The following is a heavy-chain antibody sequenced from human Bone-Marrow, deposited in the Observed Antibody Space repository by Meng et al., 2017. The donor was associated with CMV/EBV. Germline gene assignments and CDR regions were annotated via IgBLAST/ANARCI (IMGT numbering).Heavy chain of an antibody. Sequence: KVSCKGSGYSFTSYWIGWVRQMPGKGLEWMGIIYPGDSDTRYSPSFQGQVTISADKSISTAYLQWSSLKASDTAMYYCARGGFGSSGSRYYYGMDVWGQGTTVTVSS. CDR1: GYSFTSYW. CDR3: ARGGFGSSGSRYYYGMDV. CDR2: IYPGDSDT. V-gene: IGHV5-51*01. J-gene: IGHJ6*02. D-gene: IGHD6-25*01.